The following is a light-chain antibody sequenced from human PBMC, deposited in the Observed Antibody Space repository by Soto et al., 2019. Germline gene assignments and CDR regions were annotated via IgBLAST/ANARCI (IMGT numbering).Light chain of an antibody. J-gene: IGLJ2*01. V-gene: IGLV2-11*01. CDR2: DVT. CDR3: FSYAGTSSSLI. Sequence: QSALSQPRSVSGSPGQSVTISCTGSTSDVGGYNYVSWFQQHPDKAPKLILYDVTKRPSGVPDRFSGSKSANTASLTISGLQDEDEADYYCFSYAGTSSSLIFGGATKLTVL. CDR1: TSDVGGYNY.